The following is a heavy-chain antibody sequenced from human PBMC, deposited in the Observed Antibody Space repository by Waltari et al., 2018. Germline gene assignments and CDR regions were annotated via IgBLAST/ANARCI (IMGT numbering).Heavy chain of an antibody. CDR1: AFTFSTYA. D-gene: IGHD3-10*01. J-gene: IGHJ6*02. Sequence: QVQMVESGGGVVQPGRSLRISCAATAFTFSTYAMHWVRQAPGKGLEWVAVISHDGGNIYYAESVKGRFTLSRDNSKNILYLQMSSLGGDDTALYYCTRDSRGAFDGGMDVWGQGIKVTVSS. CDR2: ISHDGGNI. CDR3: TRDSRGAFDGGMDV. V-gene: IGHV3-30-3*01.